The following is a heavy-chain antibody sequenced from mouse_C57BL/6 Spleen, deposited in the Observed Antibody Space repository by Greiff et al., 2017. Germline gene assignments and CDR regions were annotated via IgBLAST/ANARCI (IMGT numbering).Heavy chain of an antibody. J-gene: IGHJ2*01. CDR3: ATHTTSFDY. CDR2: IDPSDSYT. CDR1: GYTFTSYW. V-gene: IGHV1-69*01. D-gene: IGHD5-5*01. Sequence: QVQLQQPGAELVMPGASVKLSCKASGYTFTSYWMHWVKPRPGQGLEWIGEIDPSDSYTNYNQKFKGKSTLTVDKSSSTAYMQLSSLTSEDSAVYYCATHTTSFDYWGQGTTLTVSS.